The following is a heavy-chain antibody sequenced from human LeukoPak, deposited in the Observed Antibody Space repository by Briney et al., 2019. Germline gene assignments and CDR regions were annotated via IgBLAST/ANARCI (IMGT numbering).Heavy chain of an antibody. CDR2: ISAYNGNT. J-gene: IGHJ4*02. CDR1: GYTFTSYG. Sequence: GASVKVSCKASGYTFTSYGISLVRQAPGQGLEWMGWISAYNGNTNYAQKLQGRVTMTTDTSTSTAYMELRSLRSDDTAVYYCARDPYTICGVVDLRSLDYWGQGTLVTVSS. D-gene: IGHD3-3*01. V-gene: IGHV1-18*01. CDR3: ARDPYTICGVVDLRSLDY.